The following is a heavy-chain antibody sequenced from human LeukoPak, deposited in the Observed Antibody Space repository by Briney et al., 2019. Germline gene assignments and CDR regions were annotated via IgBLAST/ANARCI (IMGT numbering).Heavy chain of an antibody. CDR1: GYTLTELS. Sequence: ASVKVSCKVSGYTLTELSMHWVRQAPGKGLEWMGGFDPEDGETIYAQKFQGRVTMTEDTSTDTAYMELSSQRSEDTAVYYCATSSQYQLLFGAFDIWGQGTMVTVSS. V-gene: IGHV1-24*01. J-gene: IGHJ3*02. CDR3: ATSSQYQLLFGAFDI. D-gene: IGHD2-2*01. CDR2: FDPEDGET.